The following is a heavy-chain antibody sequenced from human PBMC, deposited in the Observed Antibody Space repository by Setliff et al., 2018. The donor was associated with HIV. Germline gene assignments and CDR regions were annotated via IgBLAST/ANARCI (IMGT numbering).Heavy chain of an antibody. Sequence: SETLSLTCTVSGGSISSSSYYWGWIRQPPGKGLEWIGSIYYSGSTYYNPSLKSRVTISVDTSKNQFSLKLSSVTAADTAVYYCACFQTTVHAFDIWGQGTMVTVSS. CDR3: ACFQTTVHAFDI. V-gene: IGHV4-39*01. J-gene: IGHJ3*02. CDR2: IYYSGST. CDR1: GGSISSSSYY. D-gene: IGHD4-17*01.